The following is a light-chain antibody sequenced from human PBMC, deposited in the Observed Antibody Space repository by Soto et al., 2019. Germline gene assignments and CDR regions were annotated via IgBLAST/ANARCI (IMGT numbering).Light chain of an antibody. CDR1: SSNIGSHS. V-gene: IGLV1-44*01. CDR2: INS. J-gene: IGLJ2*01. CDR3: AAWDDSLNGVV. Sequence: QSVLTQSPSASGTPGQRVTISCSGSSSNIGSHSVSWYQQVPGTAPKFLIYINSHRSSGVPDRFSGSKSGISASLAISGLQSEDEADYYCAAWDDSLNGVVFGGGTKLTVL.